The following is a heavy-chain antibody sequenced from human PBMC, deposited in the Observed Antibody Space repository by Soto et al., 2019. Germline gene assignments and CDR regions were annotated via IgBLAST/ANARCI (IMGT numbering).Heavy chain of an antibody. J-gene: IGHJ4*02. V-gene: IGHV3-30*04. Sequence: QVQLVESGGGVVQPGRSLRLSCAASGFTFSAYAMHWVRQAPGKGLEWVAVILFDGRKTYYADSMKGRFTISRDNSKDTXYXXXXXLXXXXXAXXXCATLGSDTGNLYYFDYWGQGTLVTVSS. CDR3: ATLGSDTGNLYYFDY. CDR2: ILFDGRKT. D-gene: IGHD3-10*01. CDR1: GFTFSAYA.